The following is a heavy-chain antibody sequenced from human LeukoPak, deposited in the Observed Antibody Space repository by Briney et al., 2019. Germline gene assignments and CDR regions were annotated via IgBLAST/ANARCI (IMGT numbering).Heavy chain of an antibody. CDR3: ARVPNQYCTSRCYYTAFDI. V-gene: IGHV1-18*01. CDR2: ISGFNGII. D-gene: IGHD2/OR15-2a*01. CDR1: GYTFTSYG. J-gene: IGHJ3*02. Sequence: ASVKVSCKASGYTFTSYGISWVRQAPGQGLEWMGWISGFNGIINHAQNFQDRVTMTTDTSTSTAYMELRSLRSDDTAVYFCARVPNQYCTSRCYYTAFDIWGQGTMVTVSS.